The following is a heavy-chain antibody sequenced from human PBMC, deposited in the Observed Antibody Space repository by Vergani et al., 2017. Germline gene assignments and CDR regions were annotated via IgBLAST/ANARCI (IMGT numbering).Heavy chain of an antibody. V-gene: IGHV3-21*01. CDR3: ASEGGTYCTNGVCHADYYMDV. CDR1: GFTFSSYS. CDR2: ISSSSSYI. Sequence: EVQLVESGGGLVQPGGSLRLSCAASGFTFSSYSMNWVRQAPGKGLEWVSSISSSSSYIYYADSVKGRFTISRDNAKNSLYLQMNSLRAEDTAVYYCASEGGTYCTNGVCHADYYMDVWGKGTTVTVSS. D-gene: IGHD2-8*01. J-gene: IGHJ6*03.